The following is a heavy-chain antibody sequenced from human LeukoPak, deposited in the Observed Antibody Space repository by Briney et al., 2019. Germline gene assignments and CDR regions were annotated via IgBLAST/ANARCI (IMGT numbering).Heavy chain of an antibody. V-gene: IGHV3-23*01. Sequence: PGGSLRLSCAASGFTFSSYAMSWVRQAPGKGLEWVSAISGSGGSTYYADSVKGRFTISRDNSKNTLYLQMNSLRAEDTAVYYCAKEGVEYYDFWGGYYAYNWFDPWGQGTLVTVSS. CDR3: AKEGVEYYDFWGGYYAYNWFDP. D-gene: IGHD3-3*01. J-gene: IGHJ5*02. CDR2: ISGSGGST. CDR1: GFTFSSYA.